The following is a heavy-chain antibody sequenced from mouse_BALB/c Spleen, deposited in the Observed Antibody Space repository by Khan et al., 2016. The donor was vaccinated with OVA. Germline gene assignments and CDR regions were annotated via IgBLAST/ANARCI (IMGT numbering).Heavy chain of an antibody. CDR3: ARWNYRYDVYFDY. CDR1: GDSITSGY. Sequence: EVQLQESGPSLVKPSQTLSLTCSVTGDSITSGYWNWIRKFPGNKLEYMGYISSSDSTFYNPSLKSRISITRDTSKNQYYLQLNSVTTEDTATYXCARWNYRYDVYFDYWGQGTTLTVSS. CDR2: ISSSDST. D-gene: IGHD2-14*01. J-gene: IGHJ2*01. V-gene: IGHV3-8*02.